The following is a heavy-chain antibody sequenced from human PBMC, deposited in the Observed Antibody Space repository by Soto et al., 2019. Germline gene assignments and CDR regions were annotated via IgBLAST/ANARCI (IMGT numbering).Heavy chain of an antibody. V-gene: IGHV4-59*01. Sequence: QVQLQESGPGLVKPSETLSLTCTVSGGSISSYYWSWIRQPPGKGLEWIGYIYYRGSTNYNHSLKGRFTISVDTSKNHFSLKLRSVTAADTAVYYCASDAIGSSTSWGMDVWGQETTVTVSS. D-gene: IGHD2-2*01. CDR1: GGSISSYY. J-gene: IGHJ6*02. CDR2: IYYRGST. CDR3: ASDAIGSSTSWGMDV.